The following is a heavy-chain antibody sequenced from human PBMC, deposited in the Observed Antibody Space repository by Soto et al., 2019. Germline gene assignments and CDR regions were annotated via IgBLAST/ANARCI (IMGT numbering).Heavy chain of an antibody. CDR2: ISGSGGST. CDR1: GFTFSSYA. J-gene: IGHJ4*02. V-gene: IGHV3-23*01. D-gene: IGHD3-16*02. CDR3: AKEGDYDYIWGSYRQGSDY. Sequence: EVQLLESGGGLVQPGGSLRLSCAASGFTFSSYAMSWVRQAPGKGLEWVSAISGSGGSTYYADSVKGRFTISRDNSKNTLYLQMNSLRAEDTAVYYCAKEGDYDYIWGSYRQGSDYWGQGTLVTVSS.